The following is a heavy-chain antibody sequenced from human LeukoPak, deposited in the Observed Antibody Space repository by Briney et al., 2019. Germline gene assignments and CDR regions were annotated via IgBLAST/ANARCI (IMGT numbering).Heavy chain of an antibody. CDR2: TFYRSKWYS. J-gene: IGHJ4*02. CDR1: GDSVSSNSAA. Sequence: PSQTLSLTCDISGDSVSSNSAAWNWIRQSPSRGLEWLGRTFYRSKWYSEYEVSLKSRLTIHADTSKNHFSLQLNSVTPEDTAVYYCARSGGTAIGNYERATFDYWGQGTLVTVSS. V-gene: IGHV6-1*01. CDR3: ARSGGTAIGNYERATFDY. D-gene: IGHD1-7*01.